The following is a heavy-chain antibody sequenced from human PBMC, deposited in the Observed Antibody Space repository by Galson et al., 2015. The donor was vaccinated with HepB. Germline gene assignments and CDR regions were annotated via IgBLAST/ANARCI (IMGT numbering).Heavy chain of an antibody. D-gene: IGHD1-1*01. Sequence: SLRLSCAASGFTFSSYSMNWVRQAPGKGLEWVSSISSSSSYIYYADSVKGRFTISRDNAKNSLYLQMNSLRAEDTAVYYCARENGVQLERRCYWFDPWGQGTLVTVSS. J-gene: IGHJ5*02. V-gene: IGHV3-21*04. CDR2: ISSSSSYI. CDR3: ARENGVQLERRCYWFDP. CDR1: GFTFSSYS.